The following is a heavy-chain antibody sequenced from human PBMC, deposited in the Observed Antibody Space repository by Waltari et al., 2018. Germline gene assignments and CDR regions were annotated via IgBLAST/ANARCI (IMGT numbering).Heavy chain of an antibody. J-gene: IGHJ3*02. CDR2: IYRDGTT. D-gene: IGHD3-10*01. CDR3: VREGGSGRAFDI. CDR1: GFTVSSTY. Sequence: EVQLVETGGGLIQPGGSLRLSCAASGFTVSSTYLSWVRQAPGKGLEWVSVIYRDGTTYYTDPVKGRFTISRDNSMNTVYLQMNSLRAEDTAVYYCVREGGSGRAFDIWGQGTMVTVSS. V-gene: IGHV3-53*02.